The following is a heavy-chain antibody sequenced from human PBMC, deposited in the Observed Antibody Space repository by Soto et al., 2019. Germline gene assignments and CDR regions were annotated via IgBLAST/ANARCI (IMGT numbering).Heavy chain of an antibody. CDR2: ISGSGGTT. Sequence: VGSLRLSCAASGFTFSSYAMSWVRQAPGKGLEWVSAISGSGGTTYYADSVKGRFTVSRDNSKNTLYLQMNSLRAEDTAVYYCAKGITGTTLIDYWGQGTLVTVTS. D-gene: IGHD1-7*01. V-gene: IGHV3-23*01. J-gene: IGHJ4*02. CDR1: GFTFSSYA. CDR3: AKGITGTTLIDY.